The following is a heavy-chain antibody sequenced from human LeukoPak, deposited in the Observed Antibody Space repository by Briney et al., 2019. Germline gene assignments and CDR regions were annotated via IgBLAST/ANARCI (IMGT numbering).Heavy chain of an antibody. CDR2: IYYSGST. Sequence: PSETLSLTCTVSGGSISSYYWSWIRQPPGKGLKWFGYIYYSGSTNDNPSLKSRVTISVDTSKNQFSLKLSSVTAADTAVYYCARDPFDYGGNNVDYWGQGTLVTVSS. CDR1: GGSISSYY. J-gene: IGHJ4*02. V-gene: IGHV4-59*01. CDR3: ARDPFDYGGNNVDY. D-gene: IGHD4-23*01.